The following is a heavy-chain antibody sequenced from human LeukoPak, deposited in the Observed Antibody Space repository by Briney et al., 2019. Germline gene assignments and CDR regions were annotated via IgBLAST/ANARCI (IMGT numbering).Heavy chain of an antibody. CDR2: ISPYNGNT. J-gene: IGHJ4*02. D-gene: IGHD1-14*01. CDR3: ARAHRTDYFDY. Sequence: GASVKASCKASGYTSITYGITWVRQAPGQGLEWMGWISPYNGNTNYAQKLQGRVTMTTDTSTNTAYMDLRSLRSDDTAVYYCARAHRTDYFDYWGQGTLVTVSS. CDR1: GYTSITYG. V-gene: IGHV1-18*01.